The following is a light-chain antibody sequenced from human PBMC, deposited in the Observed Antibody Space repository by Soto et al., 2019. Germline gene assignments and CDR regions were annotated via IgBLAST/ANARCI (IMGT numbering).Light chain of an antibody. CDR3: CSYAGSYTL. CDR2: EVN. J-gene: IGLJ2*01. Sequence: QSALTQPPSASGSPGQSVTISCTGTSSDVGGYNYVSWFQQHPGKAPKLIIHEVNQRPSGVPDRFSASKSDNTASLTISGLQAEDEADYYCCSYAGSYTLFGGGTQLTVL. V-gene: IGLV2-8*01. CDR1: SSDVGGYNY.